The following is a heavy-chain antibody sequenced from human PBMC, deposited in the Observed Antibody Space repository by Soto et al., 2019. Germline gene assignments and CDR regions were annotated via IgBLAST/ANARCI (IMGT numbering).Heavy chain of an antibody. CDR3: VRDRDWAFDI. J-gene: IGHJ3*02. Sequence: PGVSLRLSCAASGYSLLDYSMNFVRQAPGKGLEWVSYTGTRRKYTFYADSVRGRFTISRDDARNSVYLQLNSLRDEDTAVYYCVRDRDWAFDIWGQGTMVTVSS. CDR1: GYSLLDYS. V-gene: IGHV3-48*02. CDR2: TGTRRKYT. D-gene: IGHD3-9*01.